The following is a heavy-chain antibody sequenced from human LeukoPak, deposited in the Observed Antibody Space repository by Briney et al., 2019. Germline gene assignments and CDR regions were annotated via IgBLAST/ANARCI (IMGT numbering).Heavy chain of an antibody. Sequence: SETLSLTCTVSAXSISTGDYYWSWIRQPPGKGLEWIGYIYSSGSTYYTPSLRSRLTISVHTSKTQFSLNLSSVTAADTAVYFCARGRYTYGLGPWGQGTLVTVSS. J-gene: IGHJ5*02. D-gene: IGHD5-18*01. V-gene: IGHV4-30-4*01. CDR1: AXSISTGDYY. CDR3: ARGRYTYGLGP. CDR2: IYSSGST.